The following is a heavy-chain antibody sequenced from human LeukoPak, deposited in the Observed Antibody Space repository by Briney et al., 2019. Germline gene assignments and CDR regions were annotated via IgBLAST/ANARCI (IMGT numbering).Heavy chain of an antibody. CDR2: IKQDGSVK. CDR1: GFTFSGSW. Sequence: GGSLRLSCAASGFTFSGSWMIWVRQAPGKGLESVANIKQDGSVKYYVDSVSGRLTISRDNAKNLLYLQMNSLRDEDTAVYYCVRDSGGYSSVWYDAFDVWGRGTKVTVSS. J-gene: IGHJ3*01. CDR3: VRDSGGYSSVWYDAFDV. D-gene: IGHD6-19*01. V-gene: IGHV3-7*01.